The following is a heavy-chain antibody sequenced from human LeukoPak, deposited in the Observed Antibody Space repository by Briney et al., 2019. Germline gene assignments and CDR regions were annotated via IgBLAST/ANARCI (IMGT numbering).Heavy chain of an antibody. CDR2: ISGSGGST. D-gene: IGHD6-19*01. CDR1: GLTVSSNF. V-gene: IGHV3-23*01. J-gene: IGHJ4*02. Sequence: GGSLRLSCAASGLTVSSNFMSWVRQAPGKGLEWVSAISGSGGSTYYADSVKGRFTISRDNSKNTLYLQMNSLRAEDTAVYYCAKDSSGYSSGSFDYWGQGTLVTVSS. CDR3: AKDSSGYSSGSFDY.